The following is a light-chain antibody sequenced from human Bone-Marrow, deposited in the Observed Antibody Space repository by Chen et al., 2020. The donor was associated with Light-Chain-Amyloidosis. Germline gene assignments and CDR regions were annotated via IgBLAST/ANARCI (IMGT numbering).Light chain of an antibody. CDR3: QVWDRSSDRPV. CDR2: DDS. CDR1: NIGSTS. J-gene: IGLJ3*02. Sequence: SYVLTQPSSVSVAPGQTATIACGGNNIGSTSVHWYQQPPGQAPLLVVYDDSDRPSGIPERLSGSNSGTTATLPISRVEAGDEADYYCQVWDRSSDRPVFGGGTKLTVL. V-gene: IGLV3-21*02.